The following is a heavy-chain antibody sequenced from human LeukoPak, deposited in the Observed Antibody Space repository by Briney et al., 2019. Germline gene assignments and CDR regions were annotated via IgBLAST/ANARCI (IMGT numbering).Heavy chain of an antibody. CDR2: INAGNGNT. D-gene: IGHD3-3*01. Sequence: ASVKVSCKASGYTFTSYAMHWVRQAPGQRLEWMGWINAGNGNTKYSQEFQGRVTITRDTSASTAYMELSSLRSEDMAVYYCARGVITTGHYDFWSGYLYYFDYWGQGTLVTVSS. CDR3: ARGVITTGHYDFWSGYLYYFDY. CDR1: GYTFTSYA. J-gene: IGHJ4*02. V-gene: IGHV1-3*03.